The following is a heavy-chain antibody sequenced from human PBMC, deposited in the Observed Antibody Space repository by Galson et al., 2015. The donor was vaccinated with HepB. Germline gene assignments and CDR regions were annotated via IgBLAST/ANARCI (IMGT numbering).Heavy chain of an antibody. D-gene: IGHD2-21*02. CDR2: IIPIFGTA. CDR1: GGTFSSYA. J-gene: IGHJ4*02. Sequence: SVKVSCKASGGTFSSYAISWVRQAPGQGLEWMGGIIPIFGTANYAQKFQGRVTITADESTSTAYMELSSLRSEDTAVYYCVRNRVTAIPASFDYWGQGTLVTVSS. V-gene: IGHV1-69*13. CDR3: VRNRVTAIPASFDY.